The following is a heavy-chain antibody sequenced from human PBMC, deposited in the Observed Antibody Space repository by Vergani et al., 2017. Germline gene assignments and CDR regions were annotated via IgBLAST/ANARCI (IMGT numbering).Heavy chain of an antibody. CDR1: GGSLSSYY. J-gene: IGHJ3*02. D-gene: IGHD7-27*01. V-gene: IGHV4-59*01. CDR2: IYYSGST. Sequence: QVQLQESVPGLVKPSETLSLTCTVSGGSLSSYYWSWIRQPPGKGLEWVGYIYYSGSTNYNPFLKSRVTISVDTSKNQFSLKLSSVTAAETSVYYCARVWGSRAFDIWGQGTMVTVSS. CDR3: ARVWGSRAFDI.